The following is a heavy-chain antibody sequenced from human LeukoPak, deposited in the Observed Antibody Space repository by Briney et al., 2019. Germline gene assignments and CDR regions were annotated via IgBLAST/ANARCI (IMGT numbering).Heavy chain of an antibody. J-gene: IGHJ3*02. Sequence: ASVKVSCKASGYTFTSYAITWVRQAPGQGLEWMGWISGYNGNTNYAQKFQGRVTMTTDTSTNTAYMELRSLRSDDTAVYYCARATEISSAFDIWGQGTMVTVSS. CDR2: ISGYNGNT. CDR1: GYTFTSYA. D-gene: IGHD4-11*01. CDR3: ARATEISSAFDI. V-gene: IGHV1-18*01.